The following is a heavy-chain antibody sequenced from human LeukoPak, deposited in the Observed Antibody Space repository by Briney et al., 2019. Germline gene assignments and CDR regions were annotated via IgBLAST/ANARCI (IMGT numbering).Heavy chain of an antibody. CDR1: GGTFISYA. CDR2: IIPIFGTA. D-gene: IGHD3-3*01. V-gene: IGHV1-69*05. Sequence: ASVKVSCKASGGTFISYAISWVRQAPGQGLEWMGGIIPIFGTANYAQKFQGRVTITTDESTSTAYMELSSLRSEDTAVYYCARGAPYYDFWSGLYYFDYWGQGTLVTVSS. J-gene: IGHJ4*02. CDR3: ARGAPYYDFWSGLYYFDY.